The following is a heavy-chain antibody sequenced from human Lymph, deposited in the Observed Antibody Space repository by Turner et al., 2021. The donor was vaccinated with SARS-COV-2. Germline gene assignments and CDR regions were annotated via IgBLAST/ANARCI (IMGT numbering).Heavy chain of an antibody. J-gene: IGHJ4*02. CDR2: INWKSGSI. CDR3: AKDVAGRYYSCFDY. CDR1: GFTFDDYA. V-gene: IGHV3-9*01. Sequence: EVQLVESGGGLVQPGRSLRLSCAASGFTFDDYAMHWVRQGPGKGLEGGSGINWKSGSIGKAESVKGRLTISRDNAKNSLEQQMNSLRAEDTALYYWAKDVAGRYYSCFDYWGQGTMVTGSS. D-gene: IGHD1-26*01.